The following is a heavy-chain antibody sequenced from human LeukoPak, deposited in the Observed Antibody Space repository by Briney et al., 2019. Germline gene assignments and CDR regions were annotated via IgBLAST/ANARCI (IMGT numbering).Heavy chain of an antibody. D-gene: IGHD2-2*01. CDR3: AKDRCSSSTCREAFEI. CDR1: GFTFSSYS. CDR2: IWYDGKNDQ. V-gene: IGHV3-30*02. J-gene: IGHJ3*02. Sequence: GGSLRLSCAASGFTFSSYSMNWVRQAPGKGMEWVAFIWYDGKNDQEYAESVKGRFTISRDNSKNTLYLQMNSLRTEDTAMYYCAKDRCSSSTCREAFEIWGQGTLVTVSS.